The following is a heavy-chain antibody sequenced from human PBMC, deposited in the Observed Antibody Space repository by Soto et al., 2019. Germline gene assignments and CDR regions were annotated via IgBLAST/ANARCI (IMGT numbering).Heavy chain of an antibody. J-gene: IGHJ4*02. Sequence: GGSLRLSCAASGFTFSSYDMHWVRQATGKGLEWVSAIGTAGDTYYPGSVKGRFTISRENAKNSLYLQMNSLRAGDTAVYYCARGGYGSGGSCYTSSFDYWGQGTLVTVSS. CDR2: IGTAGDT. CDR1: GFTFSSYD. CDR3: ARGGYGSGGSCYTSSFDY. V-gene: IGHV3-13*01. D-gene: IGHD2-15*01.